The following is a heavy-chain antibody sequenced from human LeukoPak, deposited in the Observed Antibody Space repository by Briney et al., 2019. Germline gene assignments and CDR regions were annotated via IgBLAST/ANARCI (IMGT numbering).Heavy chain of an antibody. CDR3: ARDGENRLGGFVY. CDR1: GGTFSKYG. Sequence: ASVKVSCKASGGTFSKYGISWVRQAPGQGLEWLGMIIPVFDSPDYAQNFQGRFIITADEVTSTVYLELKSLKFEDTAVYYCARDGENRLGGFVYWGQGTLVSVSS. V-gene: IGHV1-69*15. J-gene: IGHJ4*02. CDR2: IIPVFDSP. D-gene: IGHD3-16*01.